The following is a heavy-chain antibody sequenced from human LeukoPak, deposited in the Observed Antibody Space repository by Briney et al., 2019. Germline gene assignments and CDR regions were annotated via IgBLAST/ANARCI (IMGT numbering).Heavy chain of an antibody. J-gene: IGHJ4*02. CDR2: ISYDGSNK. V-gene: IGHV3-30*04. CDR3: ARGAEMATWGSALPAVDY. Sequence: PGGSLRLSCAASGFTFSSYAMHWVRQAPGKGLEWVAVISYDGSNKYYADSVKGRFTISRDNSKNTLYLQMNSLRAEDTAVYYCARGAEMATWGSALPAVDYWGQGTLVTVSS. D-gene: IGHD5-24*01. CDR1: GFTFSSYA.